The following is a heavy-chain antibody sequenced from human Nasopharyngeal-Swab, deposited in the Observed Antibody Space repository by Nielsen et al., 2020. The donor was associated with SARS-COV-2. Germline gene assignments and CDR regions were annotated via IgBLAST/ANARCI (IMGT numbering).Heavy chain of an antibody. CDR2: ISRTNTYV. CDR1: AFNFNDYT. J-gene: IGHJ3*01. CDR3: ARPIFCSSSSCARSAFDV. V-gene: IGHV3-21*06. D-gene: IGHD2-2*01. Sequence: GESLKISCAAPAFNFNDYTLNWVRQAPGKGLEWVSSISRTNTYVYYADSVKGRFTISRDNARNSLYLQMNSLRADDTAVYYCARPIFCSSSSCARSAFDVWGQGTLVTVSS.